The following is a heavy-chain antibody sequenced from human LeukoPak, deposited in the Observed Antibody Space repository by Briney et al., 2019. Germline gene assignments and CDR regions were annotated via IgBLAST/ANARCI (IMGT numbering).Heavy chain of an antibody. CDR1: GGSISSYY. CDR3: ARYYDFWSGYLQNWFDP. D-gene: IGHD3-3*01. J-gene: IGHJ5*02. CDR2: IYTSGST. Sequence: SETLSLTCTVSGGSISSYYWSWIRQPAGKGLEWIGRIYTSGSTNYNPSLKSRVTISVDTSKNQFSLKLSSVTAADTAVYYCARYYDFWSGYLQNWFDPWGQGTLVTVSP. V-gene: IGHV4-4*07.